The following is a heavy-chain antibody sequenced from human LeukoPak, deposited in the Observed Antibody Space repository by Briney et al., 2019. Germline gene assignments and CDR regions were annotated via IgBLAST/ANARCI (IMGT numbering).Heavy chain of an antibody. CDR2: IYYTGTT. CDR3: ARHKPTAPFDY. V-gene: IGHV4-59*01. D-gene: IGHD1-1*01. Sequence: SETLSLTCTVSGGSISSDYWSWIRQPPGKRLEWIGYIYYTGTTKYNPSLESRVTVSVDTSKNQFSLKLTSVTAADTAVYHCARHKPTAPFDYWGQGTQVTVSS. CDR1: GGSISSDY. J-gene: IGHJ4*02.